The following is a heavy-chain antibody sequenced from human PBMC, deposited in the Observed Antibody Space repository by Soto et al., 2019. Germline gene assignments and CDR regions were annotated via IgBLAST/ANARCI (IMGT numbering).Heavy chain of an antibody. V-gene: IGHV3-7*01. Sequence: GGSLRLSCAASGFTFSSYWMSWVRQAPGKGLEWVANIKQDGSEKYYVDSVKGRFTISRDNVKNSLYLQMNSLRAEATDVYNCAREAYDFWSGYQRRGLYYYYMDVWGKGTTVTVSS. CDR1: GFTFSSYW. D-gene: IGHD3-3*01. J-gene: IGHJ6*03. CDR3: AREAYDFWSGYQRRGLYYYYMDV. CDR2: IKQDGSEK.